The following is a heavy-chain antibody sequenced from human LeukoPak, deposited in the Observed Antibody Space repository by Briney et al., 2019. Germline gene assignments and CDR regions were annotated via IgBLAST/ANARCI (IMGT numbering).Heavy chain of an antibody. CDR1: GGSISSYY. CDR2: IYYSGST. CDR3: ARVRLAGTITYYYYYGMDV. J-gene: IGHJ6*02. D-gene: IGHD1-7*01. Sequence: SETLSLTCTVSGGSISSYYWSWIRQPPGKGLEWIGYIYYSGSTNYNPSLKSRVTISVDTSKNQFSLKLSSVTAADTAVYYCARVRLAGTITYYYYYGMDVWGQGTTVTVSS. V-gene: IGHV4-59*01.